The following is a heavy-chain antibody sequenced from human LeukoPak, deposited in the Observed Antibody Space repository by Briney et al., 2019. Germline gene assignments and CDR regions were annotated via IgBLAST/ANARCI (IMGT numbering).Heavy chain of an antibody. CDR3: ARGLMIVVVIYGAFDI. Sequence: ASVKVSCKASGYTFTSYYMHGVRQAPGQGLEWMGIINPSGGSTSYAQKFQGRVTMTRDTYTSTVYMELSSLRAEDTAVYYCARGLMIVVVIYGAFDIWGQGTMVTVSS. CDR1: GYTFTSYY. D-gene: IGHD3-22*01. V-gene: IGHV1-46*01. CDR2: INPSGGST. J-gene: IGHJ3*02.